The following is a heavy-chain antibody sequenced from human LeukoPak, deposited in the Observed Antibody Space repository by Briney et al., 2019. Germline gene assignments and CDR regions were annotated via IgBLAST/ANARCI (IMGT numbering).Heavy chain of an antibody. CDR2: IYTGGLT. CDR1: GFAVSTKF. V-gene: IGHV3-53*01. Sequence: PGGSLRLSCAASGFAVSTKFMTWVRQPPAKGLEWVSVIYTGGLTYYADSVKGRFTTSRDNSKNTLYLQMNNLKADDTAVYYCAKDEAAAGGGLDYWGQGTLVIVSS. J-gene: IGHJ4*02. D-gene: IGHD6-13*01. CDR3: AKDEAAAGGGLDY.